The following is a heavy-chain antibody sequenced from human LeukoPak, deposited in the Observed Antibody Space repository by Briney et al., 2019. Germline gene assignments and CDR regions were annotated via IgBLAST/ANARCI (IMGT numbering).Heavy chain of an antibody. CDR3: ARTDRSGLCRFSGGDCYSLTF. V-gene: IGHV4-59*01. J-gene: IGHJ4*02. CDR1: GGSISSYY. CDR2: IYYSGST. Sequence: SETLSLTCTVSGGSISSYYWSWIRQPPGKGLEWIGYIYYSGSTNYNPSLKSRVTISVDTSKNQFSLKLSSVTAADTAVYYCARTDRSGLCRFSGGDCYSLTFWGQGTLVTVSS. D-gene: IGHD2-21*02.